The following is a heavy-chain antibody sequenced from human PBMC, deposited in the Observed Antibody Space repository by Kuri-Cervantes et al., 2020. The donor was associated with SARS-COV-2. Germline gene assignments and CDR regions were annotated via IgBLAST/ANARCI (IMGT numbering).Heavy chain of an antibody. D-gene: IGHD6-13*01. Sequence: SVKVSCKAPGGIISSYATSWVRQAPGQGLEWMGGILPILGIVDYAQKFQGRVTVTSDTSTTAVYMEVTSLRSEDTAMYFCARDEVAAEGWADFDYWGQGTLVTVSS. J-gene: IGHJ4*02. V-gene: IGHV1-69*10. CDR3: ARDEVAAEGWADFDY. CDR1: GGIISSYA. CDR2: ILPILGIV.